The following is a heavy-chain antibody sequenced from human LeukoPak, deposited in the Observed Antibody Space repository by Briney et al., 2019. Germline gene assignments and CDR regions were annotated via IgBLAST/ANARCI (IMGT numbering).Heavy chain of an antibody. CDR1: GFTFNTHW. D-gene: IGHD1-26*01. CDR2: IYPTDSDT. Sequence: GESLKISCQTSGFTFNTHWIGWVRQMPGKGLEWMGSIYPTDSDTRYNPSFQGQVTISADKSIATAYLRWSSLRASDTGMYFCARRLFSGDSMTAFDYWGQGTLVTVSS. CDR3: ARRLFSGDSMTAFDY. J-gene: IGHJ4*02. V-gene: IGHV5-51*01.